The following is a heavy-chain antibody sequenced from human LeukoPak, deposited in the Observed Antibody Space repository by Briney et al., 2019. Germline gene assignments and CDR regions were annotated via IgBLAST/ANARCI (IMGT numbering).Heavy chain of an antibody. CDR3: ARAGSSSRWVNDY. Sequence: ASVKVSCKASGYTFTGYYMHWVRQAPGQGLEWMGWINPNSGGTNYAQKFQGRVTMTRDTSISTAYMELSRLRSDDTAVFYCARAGSSSRWVNDYWGQGTLVSVSS. CDR1: GYTFTGYY. J-gene: IGHJ4*02. CDR2: INPNSGGT. D-gene: IGHD6-13*01. V-gene: IGHV1-2*02.